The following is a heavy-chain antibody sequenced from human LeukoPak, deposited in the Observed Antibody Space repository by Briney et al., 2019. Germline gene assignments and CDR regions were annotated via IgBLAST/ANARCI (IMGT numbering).Heavy chain of an antibody. V-gene: IGHV1-69*04. CDR1: GVSFSSYA. CDR2: IIPILGVA. CDR3: VSIPVVRYFVCDY. Sequence: SLKLSCTASGVSFSSYAISWVRQAPGQGLEWMGRIIPILGVANYAQTFQGRVTITADKSKSTAYMELSSLRSEDTAVYYCVSIPVVRYFVCDYWGQGTRVTVSS. D-gene: IGHD3-9*01. J-gene: IGHJ4*02.